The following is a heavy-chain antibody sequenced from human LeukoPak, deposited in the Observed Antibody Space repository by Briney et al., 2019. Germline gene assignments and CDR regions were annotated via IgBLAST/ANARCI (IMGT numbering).Heavy chain of an antibody. J-gene: IGHJ4*02. D-gene: IGHD3-10*01. CDR2: IRYDGSNE. Sequence: GGSLRLSCAASGFTFSSYGMHWVRQAPGKGLEWVALIRYDGSNEYYADSVKGRFTISRDDSKNTLYVQMNSLRAEDTAVYYCARDSSTYYYGSGSYGGSVDYWGQGTLVTVFS. V-gene: IGHV3-30*02. CDR1: GFTFSSYG. CDR3: ARDSSTYYYGSGSYGGSVDY.